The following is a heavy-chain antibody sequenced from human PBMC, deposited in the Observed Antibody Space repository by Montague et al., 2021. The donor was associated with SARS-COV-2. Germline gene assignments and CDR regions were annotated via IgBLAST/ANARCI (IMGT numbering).Heavy chain of an antibody. Sequence: SETLSLTCAVSGGSISSSSYYWGWIRQPPGKGVEWIGSIHYSGGTYYNPSLKSRVSISVDTSKNQFSLKLSSVTAADTAVYYCARLWDTVYYYYGMDVWGQGTTVTVSS. J-gene: IGHJ6*02. CDR1: GGSISSSSYY. D-gene: IGHD1-26*01. CDR3: ARLWDTVYYYYGMDV. V-gene: IGHV4-39*01. CDR2: IHYSGGT.